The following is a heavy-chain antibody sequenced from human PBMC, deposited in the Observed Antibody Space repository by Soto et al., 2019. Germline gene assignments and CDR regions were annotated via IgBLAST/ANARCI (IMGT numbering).Heavy chain of an antibody. J-gene: IGHJ6*02. CDR3: ARHMVRGVTSPYGMDV. V-gene: IGHV5-10-1*01. CDR1: GYSFTSYW. Sequence: PGESLKISCKGSGYSFTSYWISWVRQMPGKGLEWMVRIDPSDSYTNYSPSFQGHVTISADKSISTAYLQWSSLKASDTAMYYCARHMVRGVTSPYGMDVGCPGTTVPASS. D-gene: IGHD3-10*01. CDR2: IDPSDSYT.